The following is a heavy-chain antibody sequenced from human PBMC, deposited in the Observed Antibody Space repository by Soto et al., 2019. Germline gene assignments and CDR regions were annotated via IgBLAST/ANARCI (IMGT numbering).Heavy chain of an antibody. D-gene: IGHD6-13*01. Sequence: ASVKVSCKVSGYTFTGYYMHLVRQAPGHGLEWMGWINPNSGGTNYAQKFQGWVTMTRDTSISTAYRERSRLRSDDTAVYYCASDARGRQLTLYYYYYGMDVWGQGTTVTVSS. CDR1: GYTFTGYY. V-gene: IGHV1-2*04. CDR3: ASDARGRQLTLYYYYYGMDV. J-gene: IGHJ6*02. CDR2: INPNSGGT.